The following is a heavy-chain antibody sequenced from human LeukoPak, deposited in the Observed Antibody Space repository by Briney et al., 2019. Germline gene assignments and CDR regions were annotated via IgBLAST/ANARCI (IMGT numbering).Heavy chain of an antibody. V-gene: IGHV1-69*05. CDR1: GGSLTSYA. CDR2: VIPIFGTT. CDR3: ARGVGGYSYGPFDY. D-gene: IGHD5-18*01. J-gene: IGHJ4*02. Sequence: SVKVFXKASGGSLTSYAISWVRQAPGQGLEWMGGVIPIFGTTNYAQKFQGRVTITTDESTSTAYMELSSLTSEDPALYYCARGVGGYSYGPFDYWGQGTLVTVSS.